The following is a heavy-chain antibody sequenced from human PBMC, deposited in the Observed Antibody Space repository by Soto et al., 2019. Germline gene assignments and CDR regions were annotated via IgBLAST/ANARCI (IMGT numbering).Heavy chain of an antibody. CDR1: GGSISSSSYY. CDR3: ARQGENYYGAGSYYTFNWFDP. V-gene: IGHV4-39*01. J-gene: IGHJ5*02. Sequence: SETLSLTCTVSGGSISSSSYYWGWIRQPPGKGLEWIGSIYYSGSTYYNPSLKSRVTISVDTSKNQFSLKLSSVTAADTAVYYCARQGENYYGAGSYYTFNWFDPWGQGTPVT. D-gene: IGHD3-10*01. CDR2: IYYSGST.